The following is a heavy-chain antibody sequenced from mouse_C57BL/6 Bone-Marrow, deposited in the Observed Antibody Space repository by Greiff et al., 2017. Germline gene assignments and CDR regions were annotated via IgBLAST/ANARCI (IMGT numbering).Heavy chain of an antibody. Sequence: VQLQQSGAELMKPGASVKLSCKATGYTFTGYWIEWVKQRPGHGLEWIGEILPGSGSTNYNEKFKGKATFTADTSSNTAYMQLSSLTTEDSAIYYGERLGPMRVTAYWDGYWGQGTTLTVSS. CDR3: ERLGPMRVTAYWDGY. D-gene: IGHD2-3*01. V-gene: IGHV1-9*01. CDR1: GYTFTGYW. CDR2: ILPGSGST. J-gene: IGHJ2*01.